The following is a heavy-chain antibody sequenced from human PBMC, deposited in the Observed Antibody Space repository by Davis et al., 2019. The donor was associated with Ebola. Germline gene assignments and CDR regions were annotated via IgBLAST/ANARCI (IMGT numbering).Heavy chain of an antibody. D-gene: IGHD5-18*01. V-gene: IGHV6-1*01. CDR3: ARGWLRGGMDV. J-gene: IGHJ6*04. CDR2: TYYNSKWYS. CDR1: GDSVSSGG. Sequence: HSQTLSLTCAISGDSVSSGGWNWIRQSPSRGLEWLGRTYYNSKWYSDYAPSVKSRITINPDTSKNQLSLHLNSVTPEDTAIYYCARGWLRGGMDVWGEGTTVTVSS.